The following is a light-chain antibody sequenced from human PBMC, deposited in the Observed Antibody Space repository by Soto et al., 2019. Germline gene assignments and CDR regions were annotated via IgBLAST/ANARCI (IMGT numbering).Light chain of an antibody. V-gene: IGKV3-20*01. CDR2: GAS. J-gene: IGKJ3*01. Sequence: EIVMTQSPGTLSLSPGETATLSCRASQSVSSNYVAWFHQKPGQAPRLLIYGASSRATGVPDRFSASGSETDFTLTISRLEPEDFAVYYCQQYGRSPFTFGPGTKVDIK. CDR1: QSVSSNY. CDR3: QQYGRSPFT.